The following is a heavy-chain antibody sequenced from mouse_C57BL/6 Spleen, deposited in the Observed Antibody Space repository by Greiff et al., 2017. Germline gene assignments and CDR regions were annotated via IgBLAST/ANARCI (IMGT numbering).Heavy chain of an antibody. CDR1: GFSLTSYG. V-gene: IGHV2-6-1*01. CDR3: ARHDGNYHAMDY. CDR2: IWSDGST. Sequence: VQVVESGPGLVAPSQSLSITCTVSGFSLTSYGVHWVRQPPGKGLEWLVVIWSDGSTNYNSALKSRLSISKDNSKSQVCVKMNSLQTDDTAMYYCARHDGNYHAMDYWGQGTSVTVSS. D-gene: IGHD1-1*01. J-gene: IGHJ4*01.